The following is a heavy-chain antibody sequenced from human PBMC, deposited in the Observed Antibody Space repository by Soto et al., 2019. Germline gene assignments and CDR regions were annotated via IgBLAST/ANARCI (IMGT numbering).Heavy chain of an antibody. CDR3: ARDNPSSYYGSGSYYTPLYYFDY. D-gene: IGHD3-10*01. CDR2: ISSSSSTI. V-gene: IGHV3-48*02. J-gene: IGHJ4*02. CDR1: GFTFSSYS. Sequence: EVQLVESGGGLVQPGGSLRLSCAASGFTFSSYSMNWVRQAPGKGLEWVSYISSSSSTIYYADSVKGRFTISRDNAKNSLYLQMNSLRDEDTAVYYCARDNPSSYYGSGSYYTPLYYFDYWGQGTLVTVSS.